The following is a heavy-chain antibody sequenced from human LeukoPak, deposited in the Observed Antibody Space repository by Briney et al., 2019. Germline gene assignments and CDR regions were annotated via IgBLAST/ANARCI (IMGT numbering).Heavy chain of an antibody. CDR3: ARDQVMKAWYYYDSSGYFDY. Sequence: PGGSLRLSCAASGFTFSSYSMNWVRQAPGKGLEWVSSISSSSSYIYYADSVKGRFTISRDNAKNSLYLQMNSLRAEDTAVYDCARDQVMKAWYYYDSSGYFDYWGQGTLVTVSS. CDR1: GFTFSSYS. D-gene: IGHD3-22*01. CDR2: ISSSSSYI. V-gene: IGHV3-21*01. J-gene: IGHJ4*02.